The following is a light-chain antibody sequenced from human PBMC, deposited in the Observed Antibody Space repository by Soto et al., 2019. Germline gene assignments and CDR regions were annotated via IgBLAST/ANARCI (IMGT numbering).Light chain of an antibody. CDR3: SSYTTTSTVV. CDR1: SSDVGGYDY. J-gene: IGLJ2*01. Sequence: QSALTQPASVSGSPGQSITISCTGTSSDVGGYDYVSWFQQYPGKAPSLMLYDVYRRPSGVSYRLSGSKSGNTASLTISGLQAEDEADYYCSSYTTTSTVVFGGGTKLTVL. CDR2: DVY. V-gene: IGLV2-14*01.